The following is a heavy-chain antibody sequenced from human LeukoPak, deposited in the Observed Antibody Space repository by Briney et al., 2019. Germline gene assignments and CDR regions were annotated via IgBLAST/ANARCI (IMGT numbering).Heavy chain of an antibody. CDR3: AREGAYGDYPY. D-gene: IGHD4-17*01. V-gene: IGHV1-46*01. CDR2: INPSGGST. CDR1: GYTFTSYY. Sequence: GASVKVSCNASGYTFTSYYMHWVRQAPRHGLEWMGIINPSGGSTSYAQKFQGRVTMTRDMSTSTVYMELSSLRSEDTAVYYCAREGAYGDYPYWGQGTLVTVSS. J-gene: IGHJ4*02.